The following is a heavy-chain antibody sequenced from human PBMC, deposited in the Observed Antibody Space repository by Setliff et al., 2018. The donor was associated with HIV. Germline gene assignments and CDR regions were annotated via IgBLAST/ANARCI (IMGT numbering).Heavy chain of an antibody. CDR2: IYYSGST. J-gene: IGHJ4*02. D-gene: IGHD1-1*01. CDR1: GDSVSSRSYY. V-gene: IGHV4-61*03. Sequence: TSETLSLTCTVSGDSVSSRSYYWSWIRQPPGKGLEWIGYIYYSGSTNYNPSLKSRVTISVDTSKNHFSLKLRSVTAAVTAVYYCAQLGMVDDFDYWGQGTLVTVSS. CDR3: AQLGMVDDFDY.